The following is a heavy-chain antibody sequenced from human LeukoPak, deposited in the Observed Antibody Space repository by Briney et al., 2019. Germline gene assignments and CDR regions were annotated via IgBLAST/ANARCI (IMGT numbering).Heavy chain of an antibody. CDR1: GFTFSSYG. Sequence: GGSLRLSCAASGFTFSSYGMSWVRQAPGKGLEWVSAISGSGGSTYYADSVKGRFTISRDNSKNTLYLQMNSLRAEDTAVYYCAKDGRLWFGELFGWFDPWGQGTLVTVSS. J-gene: IGHJ5*02. CDR2: ISGSGGST. D-gene: IGHD3-10*01. V-gene: IGHV3-23*01. CDR3: AKDGRLWFGELFGWFDP.